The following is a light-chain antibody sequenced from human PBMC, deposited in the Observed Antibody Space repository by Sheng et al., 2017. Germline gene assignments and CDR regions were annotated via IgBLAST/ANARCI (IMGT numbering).Light chain of an antibody. CDR2: AAS. CDR3: QQSYNAPWT. V-gene: IGKV1-39*01. J-gene: IGKJ1*01. Sequence: DIQMTQSPSSLSASLGDRVTITCRASRRIRTYLNWYQQKPGKAPNLLIYAASTLQRGVPSRFSGSGSETDFTLTISSLQPEDFATYYCQQSYNAPWTFGHGTKVEIK. CDR1: RRIRTY.